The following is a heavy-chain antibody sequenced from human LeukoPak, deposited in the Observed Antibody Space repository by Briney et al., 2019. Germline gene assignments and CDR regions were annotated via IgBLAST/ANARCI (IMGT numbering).Heavy chain of an antibody. CDR2: IRYDGSNK. CDR1: GFTFSAYG. Sequence: GGSLRLSCAASGFTFSAYGMHWVRQAPGKGLEWVAFIRYDGSNKYYADSLRGRFTISRDNSKNTLYLQMNSLTAEDTAVYYCAKDLQVVKPFFFHYWGQGTLVTVAS. J-gene: IGHJ4*02. CDR3: AKDLQVVKPFFFHY. D-gene: IGHD2-15*01. V-gene: IGHV3-30*02.